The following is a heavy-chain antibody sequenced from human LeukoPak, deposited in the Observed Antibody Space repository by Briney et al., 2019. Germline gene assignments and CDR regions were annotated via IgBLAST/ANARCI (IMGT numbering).Heavy chain of an antibody. CDR3: ANLPPEETTYYYYMDV. CDR2: ISGSGDNT. J-gene: IGHJ6*03. CDR1: RFAFSNYA. Sequence: GGSLRLSCAASRFAFSNYAMSWVRQAPGKGLGWVSAISGSGDNTYYADSVKGRFTISRDNSKNTLYLQMNSLRAEDTAVYYRANLPPEETTYYYYMDVWGKGTTVTVSS. V-gene: IGHV3-23*01. D-gene: IGHD2/OR15-2a*01.